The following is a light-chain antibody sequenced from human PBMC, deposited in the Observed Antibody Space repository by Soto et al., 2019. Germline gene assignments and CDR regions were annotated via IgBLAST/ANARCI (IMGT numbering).Light chain of an antibody. V-gene: IGLV2-11*01. J-gene: IGLJ1*01. Sequence: QSALTQSRSVSGSPGQSVTISCTGTSSDVGGYNCVSWHQQHPGKAPKLMIYDVTKRPSGVPDRFSGSKSGNTASLTISGLQAEDEADYYCCSYAGSYSYVFGTGTKLTVL. CDR2: DVT. CDR3: CSYAGSYSYV. CDR1: SSDVGGYNC.